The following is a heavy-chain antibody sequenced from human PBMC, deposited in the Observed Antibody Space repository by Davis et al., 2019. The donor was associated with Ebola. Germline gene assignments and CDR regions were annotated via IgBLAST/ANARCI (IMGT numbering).Heavy chain of an antibody. CDR2: VEYSGRT. V-gene: IGHV4-61*01. J-gene: IGHJ4*02. D-gene: IGHD4-17*01. CDR1: GGSISDYNYY. CDR3: ARGVYGAFFDS. Sequence: PSETLSLTCTVSGGSISDYNYYWSWIRQPPGKGLDWIGYVEYSGRTEYIPSLNSRVTISVDTSKNQFSLKLRSVTAADTAVYYCARGVYGAFFDSWGQGALVTVSS.